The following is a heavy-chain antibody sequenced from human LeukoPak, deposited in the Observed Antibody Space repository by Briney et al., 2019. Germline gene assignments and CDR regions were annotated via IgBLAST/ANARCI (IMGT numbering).Heavy chain of an antibody. CDR2: IYPGDSDT. J-gene: IGHJ3*02. V-gene: IGHV5-51*01. CDR1: GYSFTSYW. D-gene: IGHD3-10*01. Sequence: GESLKISCKGSGYSFTSYWFAWVRQMPGKGLGWMGIIYPGDSDTRFSPSFQGQVTISADKSLSTAYLQWGSLKASDPAIYYCARPPLHHVGLYAFDIWGQGTLVTVSS. CDR3: ARPPLHHVGLYAFDI.